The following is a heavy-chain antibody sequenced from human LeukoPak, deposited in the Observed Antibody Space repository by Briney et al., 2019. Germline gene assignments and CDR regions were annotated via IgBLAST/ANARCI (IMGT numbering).Heavy chain of an antibody. CDR1: GYSFTSYW. Sequence: GESLKISCKGSGYSFTSYWISWVRQMPGKGLEWMGRIDPSDSYTNYSPSFQGHVTISAEKSISTAHLQWSSLKASDTAMYYCARRFGYCSSTSCYSGFDYWGQGTLVTVSS. CDR2: IDPSDSYT. D-gene: IGHD2-2*01. V-gene: IGHV5-10-1*01. CDR3: ARRFGYCSSTSCYSGFDY. J-gene: IGHJ4*02.